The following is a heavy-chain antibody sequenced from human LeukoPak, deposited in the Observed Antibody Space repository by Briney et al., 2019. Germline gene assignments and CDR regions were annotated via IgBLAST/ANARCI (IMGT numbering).Heavy chain of an antibody. CDR3: VKVLYGDYGRFDY. Sequence: RAGGSLRLSCAASGFTFSTYDMSWVRQAPGKGLDWVSTISDGGSDTHYADSVKGRFTISRDNSNNTLYLQMNSLRAEDTAVYYCVKVLYGDYGRFDYWGQGTLVTVPS. D-gene: IGHD4-17*01. CDR2: ISDGGSDT. J-gene: IGHJ4*02. CDR1: GFTFSTYD. V-gene: IGHV3-23*01.